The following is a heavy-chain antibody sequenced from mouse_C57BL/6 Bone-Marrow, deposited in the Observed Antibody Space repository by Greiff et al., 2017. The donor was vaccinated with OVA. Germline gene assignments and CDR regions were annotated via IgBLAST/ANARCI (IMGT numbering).Heavy chain of an antibody. CDR1: GYTFTSYD. Sequence: QVQLQQSGAELVRPGASVKLSCKASGYTFTSYDINWVKQRPGQGLEWIGWIYPRDGSTKYNEKFKGKATLTVDTSSSTAYMELHSLTSEDSAVYFCARKNKSGSSTWFAYWGQGTLVTVSA. D-gene: IGHD1-1*01. J-gene: IGHJ3*01. V-gene: IGHV1-85*01. CDR2: IYPRDGST. CDR3: ARKNKSGSSTWFAY.